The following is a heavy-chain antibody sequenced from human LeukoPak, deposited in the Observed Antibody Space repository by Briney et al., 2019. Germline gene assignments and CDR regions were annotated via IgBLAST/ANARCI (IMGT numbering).Heavy chain of an antibody. J-gene: IGHJ4*02. CDR3: ARATYYYGSGSYHHQYYFDY. V-gene: IGHV1-24*01. CDR1: GYTLTELS. Sequence: ASVKVSCKVSGYTLTELSMHWVRQAPGKGLERMGGFDPEDGETIYAQKFQGRVTMTEDTSTDTAYMELSSLRSEDTAVYYCARATYYYGSGSYHHQYYFDYWGQGTLVTVSS. D-gene: IGHD3-10*01. CDR2: FDPEDGET.